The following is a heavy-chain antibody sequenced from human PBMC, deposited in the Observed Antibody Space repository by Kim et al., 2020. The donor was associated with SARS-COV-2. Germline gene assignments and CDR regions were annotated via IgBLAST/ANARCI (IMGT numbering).Heavy chain of an antibody. J-gene: IGHJ4*02. CDR1: GFTFSDYY. CDR2: ISSSSSYT. V-gene: IGHV3-11*03. CDR3: ASGVRELPQFY. D-gene: IGHD1-26*01. Sequence: GGSLRLSCAASGFTFSDYYMSWIRQAPGKGLEWVSYISSSSSYTNYADSVKGRFTISRDNAKNSLYLQMNSLRAEDTAVYYCASGVRELPQFYWGQGTLVTVSS.